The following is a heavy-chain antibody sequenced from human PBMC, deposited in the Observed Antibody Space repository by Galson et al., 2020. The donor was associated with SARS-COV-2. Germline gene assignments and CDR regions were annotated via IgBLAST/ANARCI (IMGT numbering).Heavy chain of an antibody. V-gene: IGHV3-21*01. D-gene: IGHD3-22*01. J-gene: IGHJ4*02. CDR1: GFTFSSYS. CDR2: ISSSSSYI. Sequence: GGSLRLSCAASGFTFSSYSMNWVRQAPGKVLEWVSSISSSSSYIYYADSVKGRFTISRDNAKNSLYLQMNSLRAEDTAVYYCARGRTYYYDSSDDYWGQGTLVTVSS. CDR3: ARGRTYYYDSSDDY.